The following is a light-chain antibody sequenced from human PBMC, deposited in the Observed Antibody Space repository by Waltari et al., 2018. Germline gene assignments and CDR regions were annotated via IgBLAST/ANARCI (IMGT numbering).Light chain of an antibody. J-gene: IGKJ4*01. CDR1: QSITTW. CDR3: QHYNYYPPT. Sequence: DIQMTQSPSTLSAPVGDRVTIPCRTSQSITTWWAWYQQKPGHAPKLLISKASRRESGVRSRFSGSGFGTEFTLTINSLQPDDSATFDCQHYNYYPPTLGGGTEVEIK. CDR2: KAS. V-gene: IGKV1-5*03.